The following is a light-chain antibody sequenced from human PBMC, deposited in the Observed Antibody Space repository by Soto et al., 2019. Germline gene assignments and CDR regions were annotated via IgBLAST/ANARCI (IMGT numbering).Light chain of an antibody. Sequence: DIQMTQSPSSLSASLGDSVTIXXQASQYISNYLNWYQQKPGKAPKLXIYDASNLETGVPSRFSGSAAGTDFTLTISRLEPEDFAVYFCQQYSDLPMTFGQGTRLEIK. J-gene: IGKJ5*01. V-gene: IGKV1-33*01. CDR3: QQYSDLPMT. CDR1: QYISNY. CDR2: DAS.